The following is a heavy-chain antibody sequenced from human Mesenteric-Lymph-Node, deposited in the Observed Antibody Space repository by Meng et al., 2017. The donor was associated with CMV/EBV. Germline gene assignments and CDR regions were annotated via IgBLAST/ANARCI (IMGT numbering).Heavy chain of an antibody. D-gene: IGHD6-6*01. V-gene: IGHV3-23*03. CDR2: INTGGSST. CDR1: GVTFSSYA. CDR3: AKEGAARGNFQH. Sequence: LSLTCAASGVTFSSYAMSWVRQAPGKGLEWVSVINTGGSSTYYADSVKGRFTIFRDNSKNTLYLQMNSLRAEDTAIYYCAKEGAARGNFQHWGQGTLVTVS. J-gene: IGHJ1*01.